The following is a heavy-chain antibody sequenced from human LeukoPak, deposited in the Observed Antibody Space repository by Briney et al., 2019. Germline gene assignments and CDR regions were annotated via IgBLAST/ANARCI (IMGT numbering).Heavy chain of an antibody. V-gene: IGHV4-59*01. J-gene: IGHJ6*02. Sequence: SETLSLTCTVSGGSISSYYWSWIRQPPGKGLEWIGYIYYSGSTNYNPSLKSRVTISVDTSKNQFSLKLSSVTAADTAVYYCARGGREYYYYGMDVWDQGTTVTVSS. D-gene: IGHD3-16*01. CDR3: ARGGREYYYYGMDV. CDR2: IYYSGST. CDR1: GGSISSYY.